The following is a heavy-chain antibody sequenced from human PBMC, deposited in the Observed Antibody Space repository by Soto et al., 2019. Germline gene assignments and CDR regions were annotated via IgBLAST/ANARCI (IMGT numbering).Heavy chain of an antibody. CDR2: IIPMLDRT. J-gene: IGHJ4*02. CDR1: GGSFNSFH. Sequence: QVQLVQSGAEVKRPGSSVKVSCKSSGGSFNSFHFNWVRQAPGQGLEWMGRIIPMLDRTQYAQMFQGRVTIPADKSTSTAYMEMSGLESVDTAVYYCARGTVTLFGVVTPPDYWGQGTLVTVSS. D-gene: IGHD3-3*01. CDR3: ARGTVTLFGVVTPPDY. V-gene: IGHV1-69*08.